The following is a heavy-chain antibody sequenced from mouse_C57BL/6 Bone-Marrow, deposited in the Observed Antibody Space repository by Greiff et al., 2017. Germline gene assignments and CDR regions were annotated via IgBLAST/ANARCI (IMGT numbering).Heavy chain of an antibody. D-gene: IGHD1-1*01. CDR2: IWSGGST. V-gene: IGHV2-2*01. CDR3: ASYYYGSSYWYFDV. CDR1: GFSLTSYG. Sequence: QVQLQQSGPGLVQPSQRLSITCTVSGFSLTSYGVHWVRQSPGKGLEWLGVIWSGGSTDYNAAFISRLSISKDNSKSQVFFKMNSLQADDTAIYYCASYYYGSSYWYFDVWGTGTTVTVSS. J-gene: IGHJ1*03.